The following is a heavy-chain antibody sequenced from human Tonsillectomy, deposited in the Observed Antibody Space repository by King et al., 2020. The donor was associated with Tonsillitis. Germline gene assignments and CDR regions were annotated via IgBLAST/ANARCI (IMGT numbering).Heavy chain of an antibody. CDR3: ARDLRYNFYYMDV. D-gene: IGHD1-1*01. CDR1: GYTFAAYF. V-gene: IGHV1-2*02. CDR2: INPNSGGT. J-gene: IGHJ6*03. Sequence: MQLVQSGAEVTKPGSSVKVSCKASGYTFAAYFMHWVRQAPGHGLEGMGWINPNSGGTNYARKFQGRCTMTRDPSIHTAYMELSSLTSDDTAVYYCARDLRYNFYYMDVWGKGTTVIVSS.